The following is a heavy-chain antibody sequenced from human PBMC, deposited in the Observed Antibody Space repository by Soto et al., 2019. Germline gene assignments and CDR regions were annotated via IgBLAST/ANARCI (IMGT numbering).Heavy chain of an antibody. J-gene: IGHJ4*02. CDR1: GFIVSSSH. CDR3: ARLAEAERH. CDR2: LYNSGHT. V-gene: IGHV3-53*01. Sequence: EVQLVESGGGLTQPGGSLRLSCAASGFIVSSSHMIWVRQAPGKGLEGVSILYNSGHTNYLDSVKGRFTITRDNSKNTLYLQMNSLRVDDTAVYYCARLAEAERHWGQGALVTVSS. D-gene: IGHD1-1*01.